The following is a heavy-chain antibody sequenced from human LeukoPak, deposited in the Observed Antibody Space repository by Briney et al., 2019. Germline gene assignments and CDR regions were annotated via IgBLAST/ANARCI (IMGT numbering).Heavy chain of an antibody. Sequence: GASVKVSCKASGYTFTSYGISWVRQAPGQGLEWMGWISAYNGNTNYAQKLQGRVTMTTDTSTSTAYMELRSLRSDDTAVYYCARYGPDGIAAAGTWFGWFDPWGQGTLVTVSS. V-gene: IGHV1-18*01. CDR3: ARYGPDGIAAAGTWFGWFDP. J-gene: IGHJ5*02. D-gene: IGHD6-13*01. CDR2: ISAYNGNT. CDR1: GYTFTSYG.